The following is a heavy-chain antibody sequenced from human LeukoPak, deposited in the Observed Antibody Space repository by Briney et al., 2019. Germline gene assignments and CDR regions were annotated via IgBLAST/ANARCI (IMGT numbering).Heavy chain of an antibody. V-gene: IGHV1-2*02. J-gene: IGHJ5*02. CDR3: ARERPTLLTRIRGIATAPDH. CDR2: VKPDTGAT. CDR1: GYVFTAYY. D-gene: IGHD3-10*01. Sequence: ASVKLSYKTSGYVFTAYYIHWVRQAPGQGLEWLGFVKPDTGATNSAQRLQGRVSMTSDASVTTAYMELSGLTSDDTALYFCARERPTLLTRIRGIATAPDHWGQGTLVTVSS.